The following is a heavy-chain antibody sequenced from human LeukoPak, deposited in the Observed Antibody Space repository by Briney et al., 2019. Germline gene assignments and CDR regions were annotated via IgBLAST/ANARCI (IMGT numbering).Heavy chain of an antibody. J-gene: IGHJ4*02. Sequence: GGSLRLSCAASGFTFSSYGMHWVRQAPGKGLEWVAVIWYDGSNKYYADSVKGRFTISRDNSKNTLYLQMNSLRAEDTAVYYCARRSKIIAAAGGYFDYWGQETLVTVSS. CDR1: GFTFSSYG. V-gene: IGHV3-33*01. CDR2: IWYDGSNK. D-gene: IGHD6-13*01. CDR3: ARRSKIIAAAGGYFDY.